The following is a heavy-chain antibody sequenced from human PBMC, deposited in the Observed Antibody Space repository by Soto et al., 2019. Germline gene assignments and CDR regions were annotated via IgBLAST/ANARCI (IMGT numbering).Heavy chain of an antibody. Sequence: EVQLLESGGGLVQPGGSLRLSCAASGFTFTNYAMTWVRQAPGKGLEWVSTITSGGNTYYADSLKDRFTISRDNCRNTLYLQMNSPSAGDSAVYYCAKGRGDTYRWRYSFDCWGQGTLVTVSS. CDR1: GFTFTNYA. D-gene: IGHD2-21*02. J-gene: IGHJ4*02. CDR3: AKGRGDTYRWRYSFDC. V-gene: IGHV3-23*01. CDR2: ITSGGNT.